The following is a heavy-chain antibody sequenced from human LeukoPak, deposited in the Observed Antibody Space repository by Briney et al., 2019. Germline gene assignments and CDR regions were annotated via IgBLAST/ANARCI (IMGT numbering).Heavy chain of an antibody. CDR2: IYYSGST. Sequence: SETLSLTCTVSGGSISSSSYYWGWIRQPPGKGLEWIGSIYYSGSTYYNPSLKSRVTISVDTSKNQFSLKLSSVTAADTAVYYCARLRRYCSGGSCYRSQNWFDPWGQGTLVTVSS. CDR1: GGSISSSSYY. CDR3: ARLRRYCSGGSCYRSQNWFDP. D-gene: IGHD2-15*01. V-gene: IGHV4-39*01. J-gene: IGHJ5*02.